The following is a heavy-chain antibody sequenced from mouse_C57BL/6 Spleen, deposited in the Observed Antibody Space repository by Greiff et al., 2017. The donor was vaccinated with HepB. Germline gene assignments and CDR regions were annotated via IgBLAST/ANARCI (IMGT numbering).Heavy chain of an antibody. Sequence: VQLQQSGPELVKPGASVKISCKASGYSFTSYYIHWVKQRPGQGLEWIGWIYPGSGNTKYNEKFKGKATLTADTSSSTAYMQRSSLTSEDSAVYYCARGEGGAMDYWGQGTSVTVSS. CDR2: IYPGSGNT. CDR3: ARGEGGAMDY. V-gene: IGHV1-66*01. CDR1: GYSFTSYY. J-gene: IGHJ4*01.